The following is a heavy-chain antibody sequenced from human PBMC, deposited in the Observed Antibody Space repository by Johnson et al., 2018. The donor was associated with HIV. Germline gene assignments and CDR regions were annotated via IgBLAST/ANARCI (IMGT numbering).Heavy chain of an antibody. D-gene: IGHD3-10*01. CDR3: AKQYGSGLTGAFDI. V-gene: IGHV3-15*01. J-gene: IGHJ3*02. CDR1: GYSFRNSA. Sequence: VQLVESGGGVVQPGRSLRLSCVASGYSFRNSAMHWVRQAPGKGLEWVGRIKSKTDGGTTDYAAPVKGRFTISRDDSKNTLYLQMNSLKTEDTAVYYCAKQYGSGLTGAFDIWGQGIMVTVSS. CDR2: IKSKTDGGTT.